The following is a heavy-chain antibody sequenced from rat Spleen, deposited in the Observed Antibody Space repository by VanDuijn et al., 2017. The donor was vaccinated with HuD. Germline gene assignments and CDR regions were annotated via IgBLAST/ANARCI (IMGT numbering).Heavy chain of an antibody. D-gene: IGHD1-11*01. J-gene: IGHJ2*01. CDR2: IWGNGGT. V-gene: IGHV2-13*01. Sequence: QVQLKESGPGLVQPSQTLSLTCTVSGFSLSSSGVVWVRQPPGKGLEWMGLIWGNGGTTYNSVLESRLSISRDTSKSQVYLKVERLRTEDTATYCCARETYGDGFDYWGQGVMVTVSS. CDR3: ARETYGDGFDY. CDR1: GFSLSSSG.